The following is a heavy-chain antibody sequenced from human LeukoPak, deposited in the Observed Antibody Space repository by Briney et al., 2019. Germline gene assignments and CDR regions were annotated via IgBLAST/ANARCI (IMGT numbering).Heavy chain of an antibody. CDR2: INHSGST. Sequence: ASETLSLTCAVYGGSFSGYYWSWIRQPPGKGLEWIGEINHSGSTNYNPSLKSRVTISVDTSKNQFSLKLSSVTAADTAVYYCARGSRVRATGAFDYWGQGTLVTVSS. CDR3: ARGSRVRATGAFDY. J-gene: IGHJ4*02. D-gene: IGHD1-14*01. CDR1: GGSFSGYY. V-gene: IGHV4-34*01.